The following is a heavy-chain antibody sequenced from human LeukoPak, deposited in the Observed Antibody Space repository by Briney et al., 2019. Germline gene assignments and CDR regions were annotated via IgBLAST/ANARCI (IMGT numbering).Heavy chain of an antibody. J-gene: IGHJ2*01. CDR1: GFTFSSHS. D-gene: IGHD2-8*02. CDR3: ARDGAFTGPHWWFDL. CDR2: ITPSGFTV. V-gene: IGHV3-48*04. Sequence: PGGSLRLSCAASGFTFSSHSMNWVRQAPGKGLEWLSYITPSGFTVYSDSVQGRFTISRDSAKNSVYLQMNSLTAEDTAMYYCARDGAFTGPHWWFDLWRRGTLVTVSS.